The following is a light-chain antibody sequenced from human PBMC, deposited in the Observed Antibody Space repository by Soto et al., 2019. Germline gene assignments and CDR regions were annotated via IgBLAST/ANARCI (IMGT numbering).Light chain of an antibody. CDR2: GAS. V-gene: IGKV3-20*01. Sequence: EIVLTQSPGTLSLSPGDRATLSCRASQSVTSSYLAWYQQKPGQAPRLLIYGASSRATGITDRFSGSGSVTDFTLTISRLEPEDFAVYYCQQYGNSPITFGQGTRLEIK. CDR3: QQYGNSPIT. CDR1: QSVTSSY. J-gene: IGKJ5*01.